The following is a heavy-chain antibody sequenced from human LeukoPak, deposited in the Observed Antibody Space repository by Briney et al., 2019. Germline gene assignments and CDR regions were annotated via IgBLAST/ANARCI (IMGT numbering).Heavy chain of an antibody. CDR3: ARHYYDSSGYYSY. J-gene: IGHJ4*02. CDR1: GGSISSYY. CDR2: IYYSGST. D-gene: IGHD3-22*01. V-gene: IGHV4-59*08. Sequence: PSETLSLTCTVSGGSISSYYWSWIRQPPGKGLEWIGYIYYSGSTNYNPSLKSRVTISVDTSKNQFSLKLGSVTAADTAVYYCARHYYDSSGYYSYRGQGTLVTVSS.